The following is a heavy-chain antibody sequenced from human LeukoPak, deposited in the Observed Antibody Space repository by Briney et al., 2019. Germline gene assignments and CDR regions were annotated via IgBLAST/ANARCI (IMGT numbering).Heavy chain of an antibody. D-gene: IGHD3-22*01. J-gene: IGHJ4*02. CDR1: GFTFSSYG. CDR2: ISGSGGST. CDR3: AKDLRITMIVVVRGSFEY. Sequence: GGSLRLSCAASGFTFSSYGMSWVRQAPGKGLEWVSAISGSGGSTYYADSVKGRFTISRDNSKNTLYLQMNSLRAEDTAVYYCAKDLRITMIVVVRGSFEYWGQGTLVTVSS. V-gene: IGHV3-23*01.